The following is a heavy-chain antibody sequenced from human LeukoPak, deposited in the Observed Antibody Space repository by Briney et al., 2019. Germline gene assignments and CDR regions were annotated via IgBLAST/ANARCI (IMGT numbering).Heavy chain of an antibody. D-gene: IGHD4-17*01. CDR2: ISSDGSST. CDR1: GFTFSTYW. V-gene: IGHV3-74*01. J-gene: IGHJ4*02. CDR3: ARVRATVTPFDY. Sequence: GGSLRLSCAASGFTFSTYWMHWVRQAPGKGLVWLSRISSDGSSTNYADSVKGRFTISRDNAKNSLYLQMNSLRAEDTAVYYCARVRATVTPFDYWGQGTLVTVSS.